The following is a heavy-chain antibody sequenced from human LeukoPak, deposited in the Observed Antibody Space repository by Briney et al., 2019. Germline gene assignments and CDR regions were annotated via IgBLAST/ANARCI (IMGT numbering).Heavy chain of an antibody. Sequence: SGPTLVNPTQTLTPTCTFSGFSLSTSGMCVTWIRQPPVKALEWLARIDWDGDTYYNTFLRTRLTISKDTSKNQVVLTMTNMDPVDTGTYYCARMFRPASYNYFDPWGQGTLVTVSS. D-gene: IGHD1-14*01. CDR3: ARMFRPASYNYFDP. CDR1: GFSLSTSGMC. J-gene: IGHJ5*02. CDR2: IDWDGDT. V-gene: IGHV2-70*11.